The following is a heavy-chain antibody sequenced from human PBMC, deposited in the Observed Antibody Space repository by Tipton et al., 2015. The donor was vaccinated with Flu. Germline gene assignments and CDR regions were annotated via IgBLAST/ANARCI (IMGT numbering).Heavy chain of an antibody. CDR2: IYGGGTT. V-gene: IGHV3-53*01. CDR3: ARGPQVPVWPYYHGMDV. Sequence: SLRLSCAASGFTVTSSYMSWVRQAPGKGLEWVSVIYGGGTTDYADSVKGRFTISRDKSKNALYLQMCSLTAEDTAVYYCARGPQVPVWPYYHGMDVWGQGTTVTVSS. D-gene: IGHD2-2*01. CDR1: GFTVTSSY. J-gene: IGHJ6*02.